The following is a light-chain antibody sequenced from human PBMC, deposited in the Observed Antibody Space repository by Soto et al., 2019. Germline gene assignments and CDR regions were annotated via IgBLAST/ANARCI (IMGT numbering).Light chain of an antibody. Sequence: DIQMTQSPSSLSASVGDTVSITCRSSQDVGRWLSWYQQKPGKAPKILIFATSTLQSGVPSRFSGSGSATDFTLTITSLQSEDFATYYCQQARSFPVTFGQGTRLEIK. CDR2: ATS. CDR1: QDVGRW. V-gene: IGKV1D-12*01. J-gene: IGKJ5*01. CDR3: QQARSFPVT.